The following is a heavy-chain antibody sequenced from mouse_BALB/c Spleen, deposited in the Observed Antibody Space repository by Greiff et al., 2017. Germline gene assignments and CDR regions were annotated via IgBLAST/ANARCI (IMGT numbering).Heavy chain of an antibody. CDR2: ISSGGGST. V-gene: IGHV5-12-1*01. J-gene: IGHJ4*01. Sequence: EVKLMESGGGLVKPGGSLKLSCAASGFAFSSYDMSWVRQTPEKGLEWVAYISSGGGSTYYPDTVKGRFTISRDNAKNTLYLQMSSLKSEDTAMYYCERHLYGYDGGSAMDYWGQGTSVTVS. CDR3: ERHLYGYDGGSAMDY. CDR1: GFAFSSYD. D-gene: IGHD2-2*01.